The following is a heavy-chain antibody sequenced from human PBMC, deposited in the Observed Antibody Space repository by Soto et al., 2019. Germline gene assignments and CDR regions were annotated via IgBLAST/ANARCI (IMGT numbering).Heavy chain of an antibody. Sequence: SETLSLTCTVSCGSISSGGYYWSWIRQHPGKGLEWIGYIYYSGSTYYNPSLKSRVTISVDTSKNQFSLKLSSVTAADTAVYYCARDVRGVTEEGYYYYGMDVWGQGTTVTVSS. CDR2: IYYSGST. D-gene: IGHD3-10*02. V-gene: IGHV4-31*03. CDR3: ARDVRGVTEEGYYYYGMDV. CDR1: CGSISSGGYY. J-gene: IGHJ6*02.